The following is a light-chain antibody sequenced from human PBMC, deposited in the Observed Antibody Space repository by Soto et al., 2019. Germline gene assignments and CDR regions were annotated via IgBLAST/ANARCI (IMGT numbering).Light chain of an antibody. CDR3: CSYAVSSTFVV. V-gene: IGLV2-23*02. CDR2: EVS. J-gene: IGLJ2*01. CDR1: SSDVGSYNL. Sequence: QSALTQPASVSGSPGQSITISCTGTSSDVGSYNLVSWYQQHPDKAPKLMIYEVSNRPSGVSNRFSGSKSGNTASLTISGLQAEDEADYYCCSYAVSSTFVVFGGGTKLTV.